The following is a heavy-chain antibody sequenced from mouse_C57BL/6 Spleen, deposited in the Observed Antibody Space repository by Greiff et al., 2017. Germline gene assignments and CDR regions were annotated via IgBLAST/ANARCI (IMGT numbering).Heavy chain of an antibody. CDR1: GYTFTSYW. CDR2: IYPSDSET. D-gene: IGHD1-1*01. CDR3: ARPTTVDAMDY. V-gene: IGHV1-61*01. J-gene: IGHJ4*01. Sequence: QVQLQQPGAELVRPGSSVKLSCKASGYTFTSYWMDWVKQRPGKGLEWIGNIYPSDSETHYNQKFKYKATLTVDKSSSTAYMQLSSLTSEDSAVYYCARPTTVDAMDYWGQGTSVTVSS.